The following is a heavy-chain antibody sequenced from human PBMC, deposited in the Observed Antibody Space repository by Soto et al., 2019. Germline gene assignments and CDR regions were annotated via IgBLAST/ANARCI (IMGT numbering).Heavy chain of an antibody. V-gene: IGHV1-69*13. CDR2: IIPIFGTA. D-gene: IGHD2-2*02. CDR1: GGTFSSYA. Sequence: SVKVSCKASGGTFSSYAISWVRQAPGQGLEWMGGIIPIFGTANYAQKFQGRVTITADESTSTAYMELSSLRSEDTAVYYCARAYCSSTSCYKRDAFDIWGQGTMVTVSS. J-gene: IGHJ3*02. CDR3: ARAYCSSTSCYKRDAFDI.